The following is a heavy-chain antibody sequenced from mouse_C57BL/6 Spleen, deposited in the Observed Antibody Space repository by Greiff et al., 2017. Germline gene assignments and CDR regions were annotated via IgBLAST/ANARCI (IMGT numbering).Heavy chain of an antibody. Sequence: QVQLKQSGPGLVQPSQCLSITCTVSGFSLTSYGVHWVRQSPGKGLEWLGVIWSGGSTDYYAALISRLSISKDNSKSQVFFKMNSLQADDTAIYYCARRRGSSYCYFDVWGTGTTVTVSS. V-gene: IGHV2-2*01. D-gene: IGHD1-1*01. CDR3: ARRRGSSYCYFDV. CDR1: GFSLTSYG. CDR2: IWSGGST. J-gene: IGHJ1*03.